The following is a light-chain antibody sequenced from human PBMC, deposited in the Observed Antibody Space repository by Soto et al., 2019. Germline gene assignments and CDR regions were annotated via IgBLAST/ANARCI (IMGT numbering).Light chain of an antibody. CDR1: QSVSSS. V-gene: IGKV3-15*01. J-gene: IGKJ2*01. CDR3: QLYNDWPPFT. CDR2: GAS. Sequence: EIVLTQSPATLSVSPGERATLSCRASQSVSSSLAWYQQKPGQAPRLLIYGASTRATGIPARFSGSGSGTEFTLTISSLQSEDFALYYCQLYNDWPPFTFGQGTKLEIK.